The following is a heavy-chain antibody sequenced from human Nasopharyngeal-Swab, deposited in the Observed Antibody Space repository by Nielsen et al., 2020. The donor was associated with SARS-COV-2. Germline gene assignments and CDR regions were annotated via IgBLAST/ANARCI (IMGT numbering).Heavy chain of an antibody. CDR1: GGSFSGYY. Sequence: LSLTCAVYGGSFSGYYWSWIRQPPGKGLEWVANIKQDGSEKYYVDSVKGRFTISRDNAKNSLYLQMNSLRAEDTAVYYCARGGVGAFDIWGQGTMVTVSS. D-gene: IGHD2-15*01. V-gene: IGHV3-7*03. CDR3: ARGGVGAFDI. CDR2: IKQDGSEK. J-gene: IGHJ3*02.